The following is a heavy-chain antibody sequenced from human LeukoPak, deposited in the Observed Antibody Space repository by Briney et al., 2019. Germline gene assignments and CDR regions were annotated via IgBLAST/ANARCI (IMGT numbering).Heavy chain of an antibody. V-gene: IGHV1-69*06. CDR2: IIPIFGTT. D-gene: IGHD2-2*01. J-gene: IGHJ6*03. CDR3: ARVLGYCSSTSCESPYYYYYMDV. Sequence: SVKVSCKASGGTFSSYAISWVRQAPGQGLEWMGGIIPIFGTTNYAQKFQGRVTITADKSTSTAYMELSSLRSDDTAVYYCARVLGYCSSTSCESPYYYYYMDVWGKGTTVPSP. CDR1: GGTFSSYA.